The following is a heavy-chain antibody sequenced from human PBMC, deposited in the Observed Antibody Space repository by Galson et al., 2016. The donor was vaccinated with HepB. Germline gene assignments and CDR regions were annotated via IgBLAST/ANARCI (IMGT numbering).Heavy chain of an antibody. D-gene: IGHD5-12*01. CDR2: IWPGDSDT. Sequence: QSGAEVKSPGESLKISCEASGYNFNSYWIGWVRQMPGKGLEWMGIIWPGDSDTRYSPSFQGQVTISVDKSISTAYLQWSSLKASDTATYYCARQADYSGQCSSFDYWGQGTLVTVSS. J-gene: IGHJ4*02. CDR1: GYNFNSYW. V-gene: IGHV5-51*01. CDR3: ARQADYSGQCSSFDY.